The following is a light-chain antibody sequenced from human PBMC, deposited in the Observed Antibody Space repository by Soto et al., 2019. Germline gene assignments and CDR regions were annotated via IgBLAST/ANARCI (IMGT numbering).Light chain of an antibody. CDR1: QSVTSTY. J-gene: IGKJ2*01. CDR2: GAS. CDR3: QQCSSSPYT. Sequence: EIVLTQSPGTLSLSPGERATLSCRASQSVTSTYLAWYQQKPGQAPRLLIYGASSRATGILDRFSGSGSGRDFTLTISRLEPEDCAVYYCQQCSSSPYTFGQGTKLEMK. V-gene: IGKV3-20*01.